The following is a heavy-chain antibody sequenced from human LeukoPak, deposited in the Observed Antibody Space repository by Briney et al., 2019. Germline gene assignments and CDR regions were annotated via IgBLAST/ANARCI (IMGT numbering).Heavy chain of an antibody. D-gene: IGHD3-10*01. CDR2: IYYSGST. CDR1: GFTFGDYY. V-gene: IGHV4-59*01. CDR3: ARDKSAGLFDY. J-gene: IGHJ4*02. Sequence: GSLRLSCAASGFTFGDYYMSWIRQPPGKGLEWIGYIYYSGSTNYNPSLKSRVTISVDTSKNQFSLKLSSVTAADTAVYYCARDKSAGLFDYWGQGTLVTASS.